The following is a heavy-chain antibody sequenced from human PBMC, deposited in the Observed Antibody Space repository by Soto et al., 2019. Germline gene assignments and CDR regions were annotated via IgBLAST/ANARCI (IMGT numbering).Heavy chain of an antibody. CDR2: IYYSGST. V-gene: IGHV4-31*01. CDR3: ARSVFP. Sequence: QVQLQESGPGLVKPSQTLSLTCTVSGGYISSGGYYWSWIHPHTGKGLEWIGYIYYSGSTYYNPSLMSLVTISLDTPTNQFSLNLSSVTAADTAVYYCARSVFPWGQGTLVTVSS. CDR1: GGYISSGGYY. J-gene: IGHJ5*02.